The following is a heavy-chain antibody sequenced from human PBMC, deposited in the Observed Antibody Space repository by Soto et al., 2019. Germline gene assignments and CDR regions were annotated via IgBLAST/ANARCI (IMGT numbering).Heavy chain of an antibody. CDR1: GGSFSGYY. J-gene: IGHJ6*02. V-gene: IGHV4-34*01. CDR3: ARHVGQKGYYYYYGMDV. CDR2: INHSGST. Sequence: PSETLSLTCAVCGGSFSGYYWSWIRQPPGKGLEWIGEINHSGSTNYNPSLKSRVTISVDTSKNQFSLKLSSVTAADTAVYYCARHVGQKGYYYYYGMDVWGQGTTVTVSS.